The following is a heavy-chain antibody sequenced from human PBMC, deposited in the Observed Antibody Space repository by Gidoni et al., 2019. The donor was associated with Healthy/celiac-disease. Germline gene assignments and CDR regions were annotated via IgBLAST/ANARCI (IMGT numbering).Heavy chain of an antibody. V-gene: IGHV4-39*07. CDR3: AREGYCGGDCYSDAFDI. J-gene: IGHJ3*02. CDR1: GGSISSSSYY. CDR2: IYYSGST. Sequence: QLQLQESGPGLVKPSETLSLTCTVSGGSISSSSYYWGWIRQPPGKGLEWIGSIYYSGSTYYNPSLKSRVTISVDTSKNQFSLKLSSVTAADTAVYYCAREGYCGGDCYSDAFDIWGQGTMVTVSS. D-gene: IGHD2-21*02.